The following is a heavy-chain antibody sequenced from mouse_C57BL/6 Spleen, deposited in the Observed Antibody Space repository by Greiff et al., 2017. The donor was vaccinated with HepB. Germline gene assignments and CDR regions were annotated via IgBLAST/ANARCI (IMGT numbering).Heavy chain of an antibody. CDR2: ISSGSSTI. J-gene: IGHJ4*01. V-gene: IGHV5-17*01. CDR3: AKRVMDD. Sequence: EVQRVESGGGLVKPGGSLKLSCAASGFTFSDYGMHWVRQAPEKGLEWVAYISSGSSTIYYADTVKGRFTISRDNAKNTLFLQMTSLRSEDTAMYYCAKRVMDDWGQGTSVTVSS. CDR1: GFTFSDYG.